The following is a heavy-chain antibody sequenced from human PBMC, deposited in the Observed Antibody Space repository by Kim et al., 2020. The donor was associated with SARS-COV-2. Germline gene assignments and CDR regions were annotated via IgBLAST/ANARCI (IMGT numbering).Heavy chain of an antibody. CDR2: GDST. V-gene: IGHV3-23*01. CDR3: ARSNFMDV. Sequence: GDSTHYPDSVRCRFTISRDNSTSTLFLQMNSLRVEDTAIFYCARSNFMDVWGQGTTVTVSS. J-gene: IGHJ6*02.